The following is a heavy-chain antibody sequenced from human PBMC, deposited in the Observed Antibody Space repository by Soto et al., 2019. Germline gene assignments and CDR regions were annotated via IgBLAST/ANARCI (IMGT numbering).Heavy chain of an antibody. V-gene: IGHV1-8*01. D-gene: IGHD3-3*01. CDR1: GYTFTSYD. J-gene: IGHJ6*03. CDR3: ARGDDFWSGYYRYYYYMDV. Sequence: ASVKVSCKASGYTFTSYDINWVRQATGQGLEGMGWMNPNSGNTGYAQKFQGRVTMTRNTSISTAYMELSSLRSEDTAVYYCARGDDFWSGYYRYYYYMDVWGKGTTVTVSS. CDR2: MNPNSGNT.